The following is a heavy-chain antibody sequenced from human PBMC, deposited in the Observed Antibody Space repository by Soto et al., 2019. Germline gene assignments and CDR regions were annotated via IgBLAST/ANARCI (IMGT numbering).Heavy chain of an antibody. CDR3: STGGVVTSPSGGWFNP. D-gene: IGHD3-10*01. J-gene: IGHJ5*02. Sequence: EVLLVESGGGLVKPGGSLRLSCAGSGFTFKYAWMRWVRQAPGKGLEWVGRIKSNTDGGTADHAAPVKGRFTISRDDSKNTVYLQMNSLKTEDTAVYYWSTGGVVTSPSGGWFNPWGQGMLVTVSS. CDR2: IKSNTDGGTA. V-gene: IGHV3-15*01. CDR1: GFTFKYAW.